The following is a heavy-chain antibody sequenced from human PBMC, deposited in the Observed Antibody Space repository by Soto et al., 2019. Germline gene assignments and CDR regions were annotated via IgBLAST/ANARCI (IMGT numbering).Heavy chain of an antibody. CDR3: AREEYYYDSSGYYPDAFDI. D-gene: IGHD3-22*01. J-gene: IGHJ3*02. Sequence: SSVKFSCKTPGGTFISYAISWVRRAPGQGREWMGGITPIFGTANYEQKFQGRVTITADKSTNTSYMELSSLRSEDTAVYYCAREEYYYDSSGYYPDAFDIWGQGTMVTVSS. CDR1: GGTFISYA. V-gene: IGHV1-69*06. CDR2: ITPIFGTA.